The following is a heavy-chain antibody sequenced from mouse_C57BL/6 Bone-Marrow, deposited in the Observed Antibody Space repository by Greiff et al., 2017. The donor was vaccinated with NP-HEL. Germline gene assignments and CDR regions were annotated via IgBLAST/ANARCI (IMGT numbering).Heavy chain of an antibody. CDR3: ARDRRGNFDV. V-gene: IGHV5-16*01. J-gene: IGHJ1*03. CDR1: GFTFSDYY. Sequence: EVKLVESEGGLVQPGSSMKLSCTASGFTFSDYYMAWVRQVPEKGLEWVANINYDGSSTYYLDSLKSRFIISRDNAKNILYLQMSSLKSEDTATYYCARDRRGNFDVWGTGTTVTVSS. CDR2: INYDGSST.